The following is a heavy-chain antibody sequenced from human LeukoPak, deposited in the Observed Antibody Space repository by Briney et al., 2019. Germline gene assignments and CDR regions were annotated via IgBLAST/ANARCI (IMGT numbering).Heavy chain of an antibody. D-gene: IGHD2-2*01. V-gene: IGHV4-4*07. CDR3: ARAPSSNWSCSSTSCYYYYYMDV. CDR2: IYTSGST. CDR1: GGSISSYY. Sequence: SETVSLTCTVSGGSISSYYWSWIRQPAGKGLEWIGRIYTSGSTNYNPSLKSRVTMSVDTSKNQFSLKLSSVTAADTAVYYCARAPSSNWSCSSTSCYYYYYMDVWGKGTTVTVSS. J-gene: IGHJ6*03.